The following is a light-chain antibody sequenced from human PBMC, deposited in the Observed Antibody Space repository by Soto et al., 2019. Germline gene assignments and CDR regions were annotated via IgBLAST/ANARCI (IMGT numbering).Light chain of an antibody. V-gene: IGKV1-39*01. Sequence: DIQMDQSPSSLSASLGDRVTITCRASQSVNRLLNCYQQHPGRDPKVLIYAASTFQSGVPSRFRGNGSGTEFTITISTLQPEDLATDFCKQTYRPSYTFAQGTRLEIK. J-gene: IGKJ2*01. CDR2: AAS. CDR3: KQTYRPSYT. CDR1: QSVNRL.